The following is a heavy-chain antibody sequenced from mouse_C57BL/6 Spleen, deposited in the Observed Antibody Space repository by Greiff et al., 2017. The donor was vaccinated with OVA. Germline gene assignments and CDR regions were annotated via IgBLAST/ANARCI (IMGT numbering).Heavy chain of an antibody. Sequence: EVKLVESEGGLVQPGSSMKLSCTASGFTFSDYYMAWVRQVPEKGLEWVANINYDGSSTYYLDSLKSRFIISRDNAKNILHLQMSSLKSEDTATYYCARDQGDYWGQGTLVTVSA. CDR3: ARDQGDY. CDR2: INYDGSST. D-gene: IGHD2-13*01. CDR1: GFTFSDYY. J-gene: IGHJ3*01. V-gene: IGHV5-16*01.